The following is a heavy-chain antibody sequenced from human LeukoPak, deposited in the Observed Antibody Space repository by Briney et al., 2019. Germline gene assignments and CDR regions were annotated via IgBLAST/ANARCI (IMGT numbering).Heavy chain of an antibody. CDR3: ARESYYDSSGYYDYYYGMDV. V-gene: IGHV4-61*01. J-gene: IGHJ6*02. Sequence: SETLSLTCTVSGGSVSSGTYYWSWIRQSPGKGLEWIGYISYSGSTKYNPSLKSRVTISVDTSKNQFSLKLSSVTAADTAVYYCARESYYDSSGYYDYYYGMDVWGQGTTVTVSS. CDR1: GGSVSSGTYY. CDR2: ISYSGST. D-gene: IGHD3-22*01.